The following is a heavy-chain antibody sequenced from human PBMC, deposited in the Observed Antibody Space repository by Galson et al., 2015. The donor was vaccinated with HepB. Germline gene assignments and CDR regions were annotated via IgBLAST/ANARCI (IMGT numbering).Heavy chain of an antibody. J-gene: IGHJ6*02. CDR3: ARNFYDSSGPTFFYYYYGMDV. D-gene: IGHD3-22*01. CDR1: GYTFTSYY. V-gene: IGHV1-46*04. CDR2: INPSGGST. Sequence: SVKVSCKASGYTFTSYYMHWVRQAPGQGLEWMGIINPSGGSTSYAQKLQGRVTMTRDTSTSTVYMELSSLRSEDTAVYYCARNFYDSSGPTFFYYYYGMDVWGQGTTVTVSS.